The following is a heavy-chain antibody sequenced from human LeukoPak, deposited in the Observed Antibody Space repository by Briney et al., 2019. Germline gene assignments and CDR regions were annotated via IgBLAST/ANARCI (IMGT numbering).Heavy chain of an antibody. CDR1: GYSFTSYW. CDR2: IYPGDSDT. CDR3: ARASPYSYDALYYFDY. V-gene: IGHV5-51*01. Sequence: GESLKISCKGSGYSFTSYWIGWVRQMPGKGLEWMGIIYPGDSDTRYSPSFQGQVTISADKSISTAYLQWSSLKASDTAMYYCARASPYSYDALYYFDYWGQGTLVTVSS. D-gene: IGHD5-18*01. J-gene: IGHJ4*02.